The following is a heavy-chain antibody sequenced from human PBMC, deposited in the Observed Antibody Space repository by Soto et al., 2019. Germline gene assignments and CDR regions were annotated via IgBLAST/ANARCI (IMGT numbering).Heavy chain of an antibody. Sequence: SETLSLTCAVYGGSFSGYYWSWIRQPPGEGLEWIGEINHSGSTNYNPSLKSRVTISVDTSKNQFSLKLSSVTAADTAVYYCARAKGNYAFLGYYYYYMDVWGQGTTVTVSS. J-gene: IGHJ6*03. CDR3: ARAKGNYAFLGYYYYYMDV. CDR1: GGSFSGYY. V-gene: IGHV4-34*01. D-gene: IGHD4-4*01. CDR2: INHSGST.